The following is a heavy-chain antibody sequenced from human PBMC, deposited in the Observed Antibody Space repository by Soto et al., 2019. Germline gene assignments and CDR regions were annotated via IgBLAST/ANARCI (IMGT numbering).Heavy chain of an antibody. CDR1: GFTFSSYG. D-gene: IGHD2-8*01. J-gene: IGHJ3*02. V-gene: IGHV3-30*03. CDR3: ARDASIVLMVYAKYLGAFDI. CDR2: ISYDGSNK. Sequence: GGSLRLSCEASGFTFSSYGMHWVRQAPGKGLEWVAVISYDGSNKYYADSVKGRFTISRDNSKNTLFLQMNSLRAEDTAVYYCARDASIVLMVYAKYLGAFDIWGQGTMVTVSS.